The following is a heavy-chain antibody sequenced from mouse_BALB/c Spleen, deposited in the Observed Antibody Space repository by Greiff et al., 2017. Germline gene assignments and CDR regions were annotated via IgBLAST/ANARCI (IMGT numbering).Heavy chain of an antibody. Sequence: EVKLVESGGDLVKPGGSLKLSCAAPGFTFSSYGMSWVRQTPDKRLEWVATISSGGSYTYYPDSVKGRFTISRDNAKNTLYLQMSSLKSEDTAMYYCARDGNGKSLYFDVWGAGTTVTVSS. D-gene: IGHD2-1*01. J-gene: IGHJ1*01. CDR2: ISSGGSYT. CDR1: GFTFSSYG. V-gene: IGHV5-6*01. CDR3: ARDGNGKSLYFDV.